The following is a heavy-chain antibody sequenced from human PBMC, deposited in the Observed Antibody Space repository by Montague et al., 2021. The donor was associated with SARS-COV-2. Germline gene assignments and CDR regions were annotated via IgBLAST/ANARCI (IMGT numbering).Heavy chain of an antibody. CDR3: AAQTDYYYYSLDV. Sequence: SLRLSCAATGFSFSDYAMNWVRQAPGKGLEWVSVFYGGGGGAHYADSVEGRFTISRDDSKSTLYLQMNSLRAEDTAVYYCAAQTDYYYYSLDVWGQGTTATVS. J-gene: IGHJ6*02. CDR1: GFSFSDYA. V-gene: IGHV3-23*03. CDR2: FYGGGGGA.